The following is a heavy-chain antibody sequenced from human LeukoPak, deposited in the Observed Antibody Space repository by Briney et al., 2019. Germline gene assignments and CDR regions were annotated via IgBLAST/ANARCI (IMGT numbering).Heavy chain of an antibody. J-gene: IGHJ5*02. Sequence: ASEKVSCKASGYTFTGYYMHWVRQAPGQGLEWMGRINPDSGGTNYAQKFQGRVTMTRDTSISTAYMELSRLRSDDTAVYYCARGIMITFGGVIVEPNWFDPWGQGTLVTVSS. CDR1: GYTFTGYY. CDR2: INPDSGGT. D-gene: IGHD3-16*02. V-gene: IGHV1-2*06. CDR3: ARGIMITFGGVIVEPNWFDP.